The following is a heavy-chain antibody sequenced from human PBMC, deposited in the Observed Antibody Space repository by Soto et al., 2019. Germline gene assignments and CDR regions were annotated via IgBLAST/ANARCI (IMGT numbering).Heavy chain of an antibody. CDR3: ARGRPPTMVRGVATFYYGLDV. V-gene: IGHV1-2*04. D-gene: IGHD3-10*01. J-gene: IGHJ6*02. CDR1: GYTFTDYY. CDR2: INPNSGGT. Sequence: ASVKVSCKASGYTFTDYYMHWVRQAPGQGLEWMGWINPNSGGTNYAQKFQGWVTMTRDTSISTAYMDLSRLRSDDTAVYYCARGRPPTMVRGVATFYYGLDVWGQGTTVTVSS.